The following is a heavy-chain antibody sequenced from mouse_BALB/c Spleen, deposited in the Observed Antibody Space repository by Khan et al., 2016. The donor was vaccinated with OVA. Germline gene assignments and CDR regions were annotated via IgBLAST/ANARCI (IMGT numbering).Heavy chain of an antibody. Sequence: VRLQQSGAELVRPGALVKLSCKASGFNITDYYMHWVKQRPSPGLEWIGLIYPECDKTISDPKFQGNASITTDTSSNTAYLQLSSLTSEDTAVYYCARSGYLAGFGYWGQGTLVTVSA. CDR2: IYPECDKT. J-gene: IGHJ3*01. CDR3: ARSGYLAGFGY. CDR1: GFNITDYY. V-gene: IGHV14-1*02.